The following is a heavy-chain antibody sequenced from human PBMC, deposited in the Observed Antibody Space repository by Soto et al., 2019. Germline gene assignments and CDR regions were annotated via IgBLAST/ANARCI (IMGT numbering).Heavy chain of an antibody. J-gene: IGHJ4*02. D-gene: IGHD5-18*01. V-gene: IGHV4-34*01. Sequence: SETLSLTCAVYGGSFSGYYCSLIRHPPGKGLEWIGEINHSGGTNYNPSLKSRVTISVDTSKNQFSLKLSSVTAADTAVYYCARGVQLWSEGEDYWGQGTLVTVSS. CDR1: GGSFSGYY. CDR3: ARGVQLWSEGEDY. CDR2: INHSGGT.